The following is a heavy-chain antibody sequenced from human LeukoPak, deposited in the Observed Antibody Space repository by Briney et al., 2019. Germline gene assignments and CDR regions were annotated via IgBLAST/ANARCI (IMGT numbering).Heavy chain of an antibody. J-gene: IGHJ4*02. D-gene: IGHD3-22*01. V-gene: IGHV1-18*01. CDR3: ARDPGLGRYDSSGPYFDY. Sequence: GASVKVSCKASGYTFTSYGISWVRQAPGQGLEWMGWISAYNGNTNYAQKLQGRVTMTTDTSTSTAYMELRSLRSDDTAVYYCARDPGLGRYDSSGPYFDYWGQGTLVTVSS. CDR2: ISAYNGNT. CDR1: GYTFTSYG.